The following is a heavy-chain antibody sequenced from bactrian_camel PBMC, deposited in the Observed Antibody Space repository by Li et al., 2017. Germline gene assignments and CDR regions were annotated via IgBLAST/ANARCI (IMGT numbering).Heavy chain of an antibody. CDR1: GFTFGTYA. J-gene: IGHJ4*01. V-gene: IGHV3S35*01. CDR2: INRGGTT. Sequence: VQLVESGGGLVQPGGSLRLSCAASGFTFGTYAMSWVRQAPGKGLEWVSIINRGGTTYYADSMKGRFTISRDNATNTVYLQLNSLEIEDTAMYYCVDREYNRGDWGQVTQVTVS. CDR3: VDREYNRGD.